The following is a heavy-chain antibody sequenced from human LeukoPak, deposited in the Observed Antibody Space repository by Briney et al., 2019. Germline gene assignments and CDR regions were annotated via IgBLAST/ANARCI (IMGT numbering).Heavy chain of an antibody. CDR1: GGSFSGYY. V-gene: IGHV4-34*01. CDR2: INHSGST. CDR3: ARHSVLGSDWFRSYYYMDV. D-gene: IGHD3-9*01. J-gene: IGHJ6*03. Sequence: SETLSLTCAVYGGSFSGYYWSWIRQPPGKGLEWIGEINHSGSTNYNPSLKSRVTISVDTSKNQFSLKLSSVTAADTAVYYCARHSVLGSDWFRSYYYMDVWGKGTTVTISS.